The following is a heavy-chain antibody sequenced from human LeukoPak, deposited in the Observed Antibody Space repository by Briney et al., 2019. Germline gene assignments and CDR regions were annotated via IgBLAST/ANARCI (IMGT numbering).Heavy chain of an antibody. J-gene: IGHJ5*02. D-gene: IGHD3-22*01. CDR3: VRGGHFYYHSSGYTNWFDP. V-gene: IGHV4-59*01. CDR2: IYYSGST. Sequence: PSETLSLTCTVSGGSISSYYWSWIRQPPGKGLEWIGYIYYSGSTNYNPSLKSRVAISGDTSKNQFSLKLNSVTAADTAVYYCVRGGHFYYHSSGYTNWFDPWGQGTLVTVSS. CDR1: GGSISSYY.